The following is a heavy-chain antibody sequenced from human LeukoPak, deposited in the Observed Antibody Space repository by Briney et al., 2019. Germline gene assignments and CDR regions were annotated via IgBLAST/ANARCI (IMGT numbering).Heavy chain of an antibody. CDR3: ARAGNSGYWFDY. Sequence: SETRSLTCTVSGGSISSYYWSWIRQPPGKGLEWIGYIYYSGSTNYNPSLKSRVTISVDTSKNQFSLKLSSVTAADTAVYYCARAGNSGYWFDYWGQGTVVTVSS. D-gene: IGHD3-22*01. CDR1: GGSISSYY. CDR2: IYYSGST. V-gene: IGHV4-59*01. J-gene: IGHJ4*02.